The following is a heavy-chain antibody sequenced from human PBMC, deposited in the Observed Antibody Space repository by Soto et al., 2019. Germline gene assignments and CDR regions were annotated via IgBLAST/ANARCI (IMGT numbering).Heavy chain of an antibody. D-gene: IGHD5-18*01. CDR2: IDPSDSYT. CDR1: GYSFTSYW. CDR3: ARFGGYSYGPGYYYYGMDV. Sequence: PGESLKISCKGSGYSFTSYWISWVRQMPGKGLEWMGRIDPSDSYTNYSPSFQGHVTISADKSISTAYLQWSSLKASDTAMYYCARFGGYSYGPGYYYYGMDVWGQGTTVTVSS. J-gene: IGHJ6*02. V-gene: IGHV5-10-1*01.